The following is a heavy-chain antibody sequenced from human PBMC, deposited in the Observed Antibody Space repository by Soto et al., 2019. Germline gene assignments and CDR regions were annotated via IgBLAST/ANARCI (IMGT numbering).Heavy chain of an antibody. J-gene: IGHJ6*02. CDR1: GYTFTSYY. D-gene: IGHD6-19*01. CDR2: INPSGGST. CDR3: ASEFVAGTEVPYYYGMDV. V-gene: IGHV1-46*01. Sequence: GASVKVSCKASGYTFTSYYMHWVRQAPGQGLEWMGIINPSGGSTSYAQKFQGRVTMTRDTSTSTVYMELSSLRSEDTAVYYCASEFVAGTEVPYYYGMDVWGQGTTVTVSS.